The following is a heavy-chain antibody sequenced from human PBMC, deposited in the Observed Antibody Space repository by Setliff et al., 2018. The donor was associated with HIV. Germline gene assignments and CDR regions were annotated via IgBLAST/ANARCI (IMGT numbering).Heavy chain of an antibody. J-gene: IGHJ3*01. V-gene: IGHV4-4*07. CDR3: ARARITMTGGRLEPYAFDR. CDR2: VHSTGTT. Sequence: SETLSLTCTVSGGSFSTYYWSWIRQPAGEGLEYIGRVHSTGTTIYNPSFKSRVTMSVDTSKNQLSLKLRSVTAADTAVYYCARARITMTGGRLEPYAFDRWGQGTKVTVSS. CDR1: GGSFSTYY. D-gene: IGHD3-22*01.